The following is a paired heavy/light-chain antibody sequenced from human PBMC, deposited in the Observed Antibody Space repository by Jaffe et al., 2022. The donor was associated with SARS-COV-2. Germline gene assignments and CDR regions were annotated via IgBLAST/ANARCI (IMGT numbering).Heavy chain of an antibody. CDR2: TSGRGDNS. CDR1: GFIFSTYA. Sequence: EVQLLESGGGLVQIGGSLRLSCAGSGFIFSTYAMSWVRQAPGKGLEWIAVTSGRGDNSHYADSVKGRFTISRDNSRSTLYLQMDNLRADDTAVFYCCRYTPCDHWGPGTLVTVSS. D-gene: IGHD2-2*02. CDR3: CRYTPCDH. J-gene: IGHJ4*02. V-gene: IGHV3-23*01.
Light chain of an antibody. CDR1: HSISTN. V-gene: IGKV3D-15*01. Sequence: EIVMTQSPATVSVSPGERVTLSCRASHSISTNLAWYRQRPGQSPRLLIYGASTRSTGIPARFIGSGSGTEFTLTISSLQSEDFAVYYCQQYNTWPPLAFGGGTKVEVK. CDR2: GAS. J-gene: IGKJ4*01. CDR3: QQYNTWPPLA.